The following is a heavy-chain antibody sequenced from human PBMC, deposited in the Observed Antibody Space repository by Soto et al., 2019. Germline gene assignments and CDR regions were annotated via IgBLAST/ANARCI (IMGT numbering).Heavy chain of an antibody. CDR1: GFTFSSYG. V-gene: IGHV3-33*01. CDR2: IWYDGSNK. J-gene: IGHJ3*02. CDR3: ARDQFEGIAARRRRNAFDI. D-gene: IGHD6-6*01. Sequence: QVQLVESGGGVVQPGRSLRLSCAASGFTFSSYGMHWVRQAPGKGLEWVAVIWYDGSNKYYADSVKGRFTISRDNSKNTLYLQMNSLRAEDTAVYYCARDQFEGIAARRRRNAFDIWGQGTMVTVSS.